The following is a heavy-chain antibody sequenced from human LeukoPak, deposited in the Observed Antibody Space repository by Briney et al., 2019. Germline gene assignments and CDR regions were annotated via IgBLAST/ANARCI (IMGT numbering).Heavy chain of an antibody. V-gene: IGHV4-59*01. CDR3: ARVAPMYYYDSSGHDPDAFDI. CDR1: EGSISSYY. D-gene: IGHD3-22*01. J-gene: IGHJ3*02. CDR2: IYYSGST. Sequence: SETLSLTCTVSEGSISSYYWSWIRQPPGKGLEWIGYIYYSGSTNYNPSLKSRVTISVDTSKNQFSLKLSSVTAADTAVYYCARVAPMYYYDSSGHDPDAFDIWGQGTMVTVSS.